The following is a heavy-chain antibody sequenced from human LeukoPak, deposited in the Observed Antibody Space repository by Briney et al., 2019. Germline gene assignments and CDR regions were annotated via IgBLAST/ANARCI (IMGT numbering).Heavy chain of an antibody. CDR1: GGTFSSYA. V-gene: IGHV1-69*04. CDR2: IIPILGIA. J-gene: IGHJ4*02. CDR3: ARGPRSDLTLGL. Sequence: VASVKVSCKASGGTFSSYAISWVRQAPGQGLEWMGRIIPILGIANYAQKFQGRVTITADKSTSTAYMELSSLRSEDTAVCYCARGPRSDLTLGLWGQGTLVTVSS. D-gene: IGHD6-25*01.